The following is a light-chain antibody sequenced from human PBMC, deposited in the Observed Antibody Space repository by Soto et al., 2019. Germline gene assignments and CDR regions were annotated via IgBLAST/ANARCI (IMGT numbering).Light chain of an antibody. CDR1: ESVSSIY. CDR3: QQSLNPKT. J-gene: IGKJ1*01. Sequence: IVLTQSPATLSVSPVERATLSCRASESVSSIYVAWYQQKPGQAPTLLIYGASTRATGIPDRFSGSGSGTDFTLTIDRLEPEDFAVYYCQQSLNPKTFGQGTKVDIK. V-gene: IGKV3-20*01. CDR2: GAS.